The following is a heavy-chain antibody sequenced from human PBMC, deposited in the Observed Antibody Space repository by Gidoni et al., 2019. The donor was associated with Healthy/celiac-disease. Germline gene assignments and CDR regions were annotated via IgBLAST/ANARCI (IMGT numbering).Heavy chain of an antibody. Sequence: QVQLVESGGGVVQPGRSLRLSCAASGFTFSSYAMHWVRQAPGKGLEWVAVISYDGSNKYYADSVKGRFTISRDNSKNTLYLQMNSLRAEDTAVYYCARRYRGGIAVAGPPDYWGQGTLVTVSS. CDR3: ARRYRGGIAVAGPPDY. J-gene: IGHJ4*02. V-gene: IGHV3-30-3*01. D-gene: IGHD6-19*01. CDR2: ISYDGSNK. CDR1: GFTFSSYA.